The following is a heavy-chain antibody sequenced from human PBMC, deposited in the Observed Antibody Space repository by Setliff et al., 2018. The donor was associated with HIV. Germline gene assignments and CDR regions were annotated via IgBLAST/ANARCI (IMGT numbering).Heavy chain of an antibody. Sequence: PSETLSLTCAVHGVSFSDYYWSWIRQPPGKGLKWVGEIIHSEGTNSNPSLKSRVAISVDMSKNQFSLKLSSVTAADTAVYYCARPVEMANREFDYWGQGTLVTVSS. V-gene: IGHV4-34*12. J-gene: IGHJ4*02. CDR3: ARPVEMANREFDY. D-gene: IGHD7-27*01. CDR1: GVSFSDYY. CDR2: IIHSEGT.